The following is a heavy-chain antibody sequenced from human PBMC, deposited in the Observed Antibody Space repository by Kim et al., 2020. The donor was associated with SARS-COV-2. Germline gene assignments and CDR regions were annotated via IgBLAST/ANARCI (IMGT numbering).Heavy chain of an antibody. J-gene: IGHJ6*02. Sequence: ETLSLTCTVSGSISSSSYYWGWIRQPPGKGLEWIGSIYYSGSTYYNPSLKSRVTISVDTSKNQFSLKLSSVTAADTAVYYCAREFSSSSGWYGYYYYGMDVWGQGTTVTVSS. CDR1: GSISSSSYY. CDR2: IYYSGST. D-gene: IGHD6-19*01. V-gene: IGHV4-39*07. CDR3: AREFSSSSGWYGYYYYGMDV.